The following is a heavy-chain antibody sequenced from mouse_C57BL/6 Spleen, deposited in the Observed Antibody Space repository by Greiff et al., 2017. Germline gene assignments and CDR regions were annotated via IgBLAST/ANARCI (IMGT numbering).Heavy chain of an antibody. Sequence: EVRLVESEGGLVQPGSSMKLSCTASGFTFSDYYMAWVRQVPEKGLEWVANINYDGSSTYYLDSLMSRFIISRDNAKNILYLQMSSLKSEDTATYYCARDDYGSSYFAYWGQGTLVTVSA. V-gene: IGHV5-16*01. J-gene: IGHJ3*01. CDR2: INYDGSST. D-gene: IGHD1-1*01. CDR1: GFTFSDYY. CDR3: ARDDYGSSYFAY.